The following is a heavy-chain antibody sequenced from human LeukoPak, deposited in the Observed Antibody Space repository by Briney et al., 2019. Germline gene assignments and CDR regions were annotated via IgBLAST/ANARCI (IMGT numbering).Heavy chain of an antibody. CDR2: IKSKTDGGTT. J-gene: IGHJ4*02. Sequence: PGGSLRLSCAASGFTFSNAWMSWVRQAPGKGLEWVGRIKSKTDGGTTDYAAPVKGRFTISRDDSENTLCLQMNSLKTEDTAVYYCTTAYYDRSGDYLDNWGQGTLVTVSS. V-gene: IGHV3-15*01. D-gene: IGHD3-22*01. CDR1: GFTFSNAW. CDR3: TTAYYDRSGDYLDN.